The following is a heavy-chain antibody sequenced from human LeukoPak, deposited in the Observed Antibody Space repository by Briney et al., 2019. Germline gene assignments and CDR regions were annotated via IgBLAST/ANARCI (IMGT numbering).Heavy chain of an antibody. V-gene: IGHV3-53*05. CDR3: ASKYYDPYYFDY. Sequence: HPGGSLRLSCAASGFTVTRNYMSWVRQAPGKGLEWVSVIYSGGSTYYADSVKGRFTISKDNSRNTLYLQMNSLRAEDTAVYYCASKYYDPYYFDYWGQGTLVTVSS. CDR1: GFTVTRNY. J-gene: IGHJ4*02. D-gene: IGHD3-22*01. CDR2: IYSGGST.